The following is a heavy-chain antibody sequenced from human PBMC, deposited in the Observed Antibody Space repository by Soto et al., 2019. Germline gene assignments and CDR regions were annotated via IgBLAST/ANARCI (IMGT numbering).Heavy chain of an antibody. V-gene: IGHV1-18*01. CDR3: ARREVGTTLDFDY. CDR1: GYTFSSYC. Sequence: ASVNVSCKASGYTFSSYCISWVRQAPGQGLEWMGWISAYNGNTKYAQKLQGRVTMTTDTSTSTAYMELRSLRSDDTAVYYCARREVGTTLDFDYWGQGTLVTVSS. D-gene: IGHD1-26*01. J-gene: IGHJ4*02. CDR2: ISAYNGNT.